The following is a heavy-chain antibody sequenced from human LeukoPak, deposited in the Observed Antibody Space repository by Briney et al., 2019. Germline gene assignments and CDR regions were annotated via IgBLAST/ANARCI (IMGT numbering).Heavy chain of an antibody. CDR2: MNPNSGNT. CDR3: ARAGGYCGRISCPYYFDY. D-gene: IGHD2-15*01. J-gene: IGHJ4*02. Sequence: GASVKVSCKASGYNLNSYGINWVRQATGQGLEWMGWMNPNSGNTGYAQKFQGRVTMTRNTSISTAYMELSSLRSEDTAVYYCARAGGYCGRISCPYYFDYWGQGSLVAVSS. CDR1: GYNLNSYG. V-gene: IGHV1-8*02.